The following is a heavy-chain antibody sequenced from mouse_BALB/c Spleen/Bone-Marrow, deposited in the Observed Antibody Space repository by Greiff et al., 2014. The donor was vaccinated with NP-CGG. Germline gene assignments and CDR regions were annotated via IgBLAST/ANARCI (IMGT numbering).Heavy chain of an antibody. CDR3: ARASVVPYYFDF. Sequence: QVQLKQSGAELMKPEASVKISCKATGYTFSNYWIDWVKQRPGHGLEWIGEILPGSGTANYNEKFKGKATFTADTSSNTAYMQLSSLTSEDSALYYCARASVVPYYFDFWGQGTTLTVSS. V-gene: IGHV1-9*01. CDR1: GYTFSNYW. CDR2: ILPGSGTA. J-gene: IGHJ2*01. D-gene: IGHD1-1*01.